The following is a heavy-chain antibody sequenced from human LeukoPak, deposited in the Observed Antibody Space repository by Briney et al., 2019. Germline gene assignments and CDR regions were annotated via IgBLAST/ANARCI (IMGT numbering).Heavy chain of an antibody. V-gene: IGHV3-21*01. D-gene: IGHD6-6*01. Sequence: GGSLRLSCAASGFTFSSYSMNWVRQAPGKGLEWVSSISSSSSYIYYADSVKGRFTISRDNAKNSLYLQMNSPRAEDTAVYYCARDRHSSSSQVCMDVWGKGTTVTVSS. CDR2: ISSSSSYI. CDR1: GFTFSSYS. CDR3: ARDRHSSSSQVCMDV. J-gene: IGHJ6*04.